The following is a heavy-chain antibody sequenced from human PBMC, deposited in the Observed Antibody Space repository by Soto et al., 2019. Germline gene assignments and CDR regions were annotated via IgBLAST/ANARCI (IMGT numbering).Heavy chain of an antibody. V-gene: IGHV1-8*01. Sequence: QVQLVQSGAEVKKPGASVKVSCKASGYTFTTFDINWVRQATGQGLEWMGWMSPNSGKTGYAQKCQGRLTMTRDTTITTAYLALSSLTSEDTAVYYCARGIEAGVDYWGPGTLVTVSS. CDR1: GYTFTTFD. CDR2: MSPNSGKT. CDR3: ARGIEAGVDY. J-gene: IGHJ4*02.